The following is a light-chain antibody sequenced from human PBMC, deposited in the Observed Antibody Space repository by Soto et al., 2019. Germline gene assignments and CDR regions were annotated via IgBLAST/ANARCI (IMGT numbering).Light chain of an antibody. J-gene: IGKJ1*01. V-gene: IGKV1-5*03. CDR3: QQYNSYWT. Sequence: DIQMTQSPSTLSASVGDRVTITCRASQSISSWLAWYQQKPGKAPKLLIYKASSLESGVLSRFSGSGSGTEITLTISSLQPDDFATYYCQQYNSYWTFGQGTKVDIK. CDR2: KAS. CDR1: QSISSW.